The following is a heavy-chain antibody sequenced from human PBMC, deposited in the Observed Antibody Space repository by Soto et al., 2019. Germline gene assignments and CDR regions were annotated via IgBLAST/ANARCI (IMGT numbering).Heavy chain of an antibody. J-gene: IGHJ4*02. D-gene: IGHD3-22*01. CDR2: ISSSSSTI. CDR1: GFTFSSYS. V-gene: IGHV3-48*01. CDR3: ARDLYDSSTF. Sequence: ALRLSCAASGFTFSSYSMNWVRQAPGKGLEWVSYISSSSSTIYYADSVKGRFTISRDNAKNSLYLQMNSLRAEDTAVYYCARDLYDSSTFWGQGTLVTVSS.